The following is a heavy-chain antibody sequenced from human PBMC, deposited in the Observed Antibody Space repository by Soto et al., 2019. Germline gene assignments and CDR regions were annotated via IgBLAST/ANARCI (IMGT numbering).Heavy chain of an antibody. Sequence: QLQLQESGPGLVKPSETLSLTCTVSGGSISSSSYYWGWIRQPPGKGLEWIGSIYYSGSTYYNPSLKSRVTISVDTSKNQFSLKLSSVTAADTAVYYCARHDAVVPAALYYFDYWGQGTLVTVSS. V-gene: IGHV4-39*01. J-gene: IGHJ4*02. CDR3: ARHDAVVPAALYYFDY. CDR1: GGSISSSSYY. CDR2: IYYSGST. D-gene: IGHD2-2*01.